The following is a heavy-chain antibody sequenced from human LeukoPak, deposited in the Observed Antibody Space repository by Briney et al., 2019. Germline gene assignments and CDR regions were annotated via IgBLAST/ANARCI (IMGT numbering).Heavy chain of an antibody. Sequence: SETLSLTCAVYGGSFSGYYWSWIRQPPGKGLEWIGEINHRGSTNYNPSLKSRVTISVDTSKNQFSLKLSSVTAADTAVYYCASYGSGSYYSGLIDYWGQGTLVTVS. CDR2: INHRGST. CDR3: ASYGSGSYYSGLIDY. J-gene: IGHJ4*02. CDR1: GGSFSGYY. V-gene: IGHV4-34*01. D-gene: IGHD3-10*01.